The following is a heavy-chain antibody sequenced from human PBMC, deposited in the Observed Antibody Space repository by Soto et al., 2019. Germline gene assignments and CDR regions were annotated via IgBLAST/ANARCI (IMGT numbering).Heavy chain of an antibody. CDR3: ARQIRYFDWCPFDY. V-gene: IGHV4-39*01. Sequence: SETLSLTCTVSGASISSSSYYWGWIRQPPGKGLEWIGSIYYSGSTYYNPSLKSRVTISVDTSKNQFSLKLSSVTAADTAVYYCARQIRYFDWCPFDYWGQGTLVTVSS. D-gene: IGHD3-9*01. J-gene: IGHJ4*02. CDR1: GASISSSSYY. CDR2: IYYSGST.